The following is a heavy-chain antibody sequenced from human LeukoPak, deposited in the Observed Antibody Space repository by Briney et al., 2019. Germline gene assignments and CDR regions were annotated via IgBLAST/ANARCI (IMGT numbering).Heavy chain of an antibody. CDR2: IKQDGSEK. V-gene: IGHV3-7*01. D-gene: IGHD6-19*01. CDR3: ARVPLYSSGWYYFDY. J-gene: IGHJ4*02. Sequence: GGSLRLSCAAPGFTFSSYWMSWVRQAPGKGLEWVANIKQDGSEKYYVDSVKGRFTISRDNAKNSLYLQMNSLRAEDTAVYYCARVPLYSSGWYYFDYWGQGTLVTVSS. CDR1: GFTFSSYW.